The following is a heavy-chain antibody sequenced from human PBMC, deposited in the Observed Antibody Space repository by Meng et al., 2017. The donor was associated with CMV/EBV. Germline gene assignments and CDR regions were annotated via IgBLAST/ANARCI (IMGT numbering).Heavy chain of an antibody. J-gene: IGHJ6*02. D-gene: IGHD3-3*01. Sequence: LSLTCAASGFTFSSYGMHWVRQAPGKGLEWVAFIRYDGSNKYYADSVKGRFTISRDNSKNTLYLQMNSLRAEDTAVYYCAKDVSGIGDFWSGYSVYYGMDVWGQGTTVTVSS. CDR2: IRYDGSNK. V-gene: IGHV3-30*02. CDR3: AKDVSGIGDFWSGYSVYYGMDV. CDR1: GFTFSSYG.